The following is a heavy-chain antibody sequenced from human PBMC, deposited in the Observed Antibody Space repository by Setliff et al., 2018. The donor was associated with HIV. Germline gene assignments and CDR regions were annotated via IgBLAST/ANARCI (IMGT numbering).Heavy chain of an antibody. CDR2: VYYGGIT. CDR1: GVATDSNY. CDR3: ARGIRTAAAPTFDH. V-gene: IGHV4-59*12. Sequence: LSLPCTVSGVATDSNYWTWIRQSPGKGLEWIGYVYYGGITNYSPALKSRVSISIDTSKNQFYLNLGSVTTADTAVYFCARGIRTAAAPTFDHWGQGALVTVSS. D-gene: IGHD6-13*01. J-gene: IGHJ4*02.